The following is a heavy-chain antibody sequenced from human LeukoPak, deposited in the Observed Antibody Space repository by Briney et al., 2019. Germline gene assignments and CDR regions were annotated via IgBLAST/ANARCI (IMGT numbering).Heavy chain of an antibody. Sequence: GGSLRLSCAASGFTFSNYWMHWVRQAPGKGLVWVSRISSDGNSTSYADSVKGRFTISRDNAKNTLYLQMNSLRAEDTAVYYCARTAYSDYSLGFWGQGTLVTVSS. CDR3: ARTAYSDYSLGF. V-gene: IGHV3-74*01. J-gene: IGHJ4*02. D-gene: IGHD5-12*01. CDR2: ISSDGNST. CDR1: GFTFSNYW.